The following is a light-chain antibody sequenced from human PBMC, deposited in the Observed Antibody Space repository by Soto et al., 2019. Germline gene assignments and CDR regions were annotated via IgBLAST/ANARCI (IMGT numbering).Light chain of an antibody. CDR3: QSYDISLSASSPSWV. Sequence: QSVLTQPPSVSGAPGQRVTISCTGSSSNIGAGFDVHWYQQFPGTAPQLLIYDNNNRPSGVPHRFSGSKSGTSASLAITGLQAEDEADYYCQSYDISLSASSPSWVFGGGTQLTVL. V-gene: IGLV1-40*01. CDR2: DNN. J-gene: IGLJ3*02. CDR1: SSNIGAGFD.